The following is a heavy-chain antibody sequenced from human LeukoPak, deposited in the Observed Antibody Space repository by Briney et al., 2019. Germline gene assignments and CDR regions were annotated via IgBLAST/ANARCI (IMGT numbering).Heavy chain of an antibody. Sequence: ASVKVSCKASGYTFTGYYIHWVRQAPGQGLEWMGWIYPYSGDTNYAQNFQGRVTMTRDTSISTAYMELSSLKSDDTAVYYCARDRNSGSSLDIWGQGTILTVSS. CDR1: GYTFTGYY. CDR2: IYPYSGDT. V-gene: IGHV1-2*02. J-gene: IGHJ3*02. CDR3: ARDRNSGSSLDI. D-gene: IGHD6-6*01.